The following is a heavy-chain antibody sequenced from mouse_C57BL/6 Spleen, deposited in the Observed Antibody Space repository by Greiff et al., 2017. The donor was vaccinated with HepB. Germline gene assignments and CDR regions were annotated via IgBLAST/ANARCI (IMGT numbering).Heavy chain of an antibody. CDR1: GYTFTSYW. CDR2: IDPSDSYT. V-gene: IGHV1-69*01. D-gene: IGHD1-1*01. CDR3: AILRLSYYFDY. J-gene: IGHJ2*01. Sequence: QVQLQQPGAELVMPGASVKLSCKASGYTFTSYWMHWVKQRPGQGLEWIGEIDPSDSYTNYNQKFKGKSTLTVDKSSSTAYMQLSSLTSEDSAVFYCAILRLSYYFDYWGQGTTLTVSS.